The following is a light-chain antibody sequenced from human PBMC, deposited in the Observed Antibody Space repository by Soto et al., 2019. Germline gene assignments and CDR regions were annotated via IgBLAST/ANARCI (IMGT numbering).Light chain of an antibody. CDR1: QSVSSY. V-gene: IGKV3-11*01. Sequence: EIVLTRSPATLSLSPGERATLSCRASQSVSSYLAWYQQKPGQPPRLLIYDASNRATGIPARFSGSGSGTDFTLTISSLEPEDFAVYYCQQRSNWQVTFGQGTRLEI. J-gene: IGKJ5*01. CDR2: DAS. CDR3: QQRSNWQVT.